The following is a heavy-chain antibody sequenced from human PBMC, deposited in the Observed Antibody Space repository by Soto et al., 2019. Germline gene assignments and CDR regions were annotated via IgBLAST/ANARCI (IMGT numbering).Heavy chain of an antibody. D-gene: IGHD1-26*01. J-gene: IGHJ4*02. CDR3: AREGRIVGATTHVDY. CDR1: GGTFSTQA. Sequence: QVQLVQSGPEVKKPGTSVKVSCKASGGTFSTQAINWVRQAPGQGLEWMGGIIPIFGSRNYAQKFRGRLTITADESTTTAYMELSSLRSEDTAVYDCAREGRIVGATTHVDYWGQRTLVTVSS. V-gene: IGHV1-69*01. CDR2: IIPIFGSR.